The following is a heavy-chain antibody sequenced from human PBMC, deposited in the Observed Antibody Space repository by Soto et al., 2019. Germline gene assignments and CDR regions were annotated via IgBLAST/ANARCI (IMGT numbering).Heavy chain of an antibody. D-gene: IGHD3-3*01. CDR1: GYTFTSYG. Sequence: ASVEVSCKASGYTFTSYGISWVRQAPGQGLEWMGWISAYNGNTNYAQKLQGRVTMTTDTSTSTAYMELRSLRSDDTAVYYCARGPRKYYDFWSGPLDYYYYYGMDVWGQGTTVTVSS. CDR2: ISAYNGNT. CDR3: ARGPRKYYDFWSGPLDYYYYYGMDV. J-gene: IGHJ6*02. V-gene: IGHV1-18*01.